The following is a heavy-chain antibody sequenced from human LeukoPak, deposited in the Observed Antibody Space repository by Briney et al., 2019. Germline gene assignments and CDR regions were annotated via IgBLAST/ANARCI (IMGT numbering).Heavy chain of an antibody. CDR1: GGSVSSSSYY. V-gene: IGHV4-61*01. Sequence: SETLSLTCTVSGGSVSSSSYYWSWIRQPPGKGLEWIGYIYYSGSTNYNPSLKSRVTISIDTSKNQFSLELSSVTAADTAVYYCARDQRDGYLGFYFDYWGQGTLVTVSS. CDR2: IYYSGST. CDR3: ARDQRDGYLGFYFDY. J-gene: IGHJ4*02. D-gene: IGHD5-24*01.